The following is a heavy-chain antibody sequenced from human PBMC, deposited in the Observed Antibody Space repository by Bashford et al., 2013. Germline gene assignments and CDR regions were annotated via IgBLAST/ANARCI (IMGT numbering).Heavy chain of an antibody. J-gene: IGHJ3*02. Sequence: WVRQAPGQGLEWMGWMNPNSGNTGYAQKFQGRVTMTRNTSISTAYMELSSLRSEDTAVYYCARGGLWWSTPNAFDIWGQGTMVTVSS. CDR3: ARGGLWWSTPNAFDI. CDR2: MNPNSGNT. V-gene: IGHV1-8*01. D-gene: IGHD2-21*01.